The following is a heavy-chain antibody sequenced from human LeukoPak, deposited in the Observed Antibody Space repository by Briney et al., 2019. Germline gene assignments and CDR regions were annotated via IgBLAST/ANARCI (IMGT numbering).Heavy chain of an antibody. CDR3: ARGGPKYYYDSSGYYHDAFDI. J-gene: IGHJ3*02. V-gene: IGHV4-59*01. CDR2: IYYSGST. Sequence: SETLSLTCTVSGGSISSYYWSWIRQPPGKGLEWIGHIYYSGSTNYNPSLKSRVTISVDTSKNQFSLKLSSLTAADTAVYYCARGGPKYYYDSSGYYHDAFDIWGQGTMVTVSS. D-gene: IGHD3-22*01. CDR1: GGSISSYY.